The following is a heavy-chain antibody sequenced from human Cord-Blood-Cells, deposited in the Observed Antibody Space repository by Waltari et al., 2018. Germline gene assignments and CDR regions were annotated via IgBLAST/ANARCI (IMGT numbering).Heavy chain of an antibody. Sequence: QVQLVQSGAEVKKPGSSVKVSCKASGYTFTGHYTHWRRQATGQGLEWMGWINPNSGGTNYAQKFQGWVTMTRDTSISTAYMELSRLRSDDTAVYYCARDNTNWGSDYWGQGTLVTVSS. CDR2: INPNSGGT. CDR1: GYTFTGHY. CDR3: ARDNTNWGSDY. J-gene: IGHJ4*02. D-gene: IGHD7-27*01. V-gene: IGHV1-2*04.